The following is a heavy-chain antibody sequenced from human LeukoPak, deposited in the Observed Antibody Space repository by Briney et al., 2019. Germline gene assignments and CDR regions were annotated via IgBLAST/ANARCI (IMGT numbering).Heavy chain of an antibody. J-gene: IGHJ3*02. CDR1: GFTFSSYS. Sequence: GGSLRLSCAASGFTFSSYSMNWVRQAPGKGLEWVSSISSSSSYIYYADSVKGRFTISRDNAKNSLYLQMNSLRVEDTAVYYCARTPLITIGSGTFDIWGQGTMVTVSS. V-gene: IGHV3-21*04. CDR3: ARTPLITIGSGTFDI. CDR2: ISSSSSYI. D-gene: IGHD2-15*01.